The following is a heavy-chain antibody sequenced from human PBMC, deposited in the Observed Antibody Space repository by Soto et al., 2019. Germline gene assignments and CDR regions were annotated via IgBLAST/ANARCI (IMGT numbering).Heavy chain of an antibody. D-gene: IGHD6-13*01. V-gene: IGHV5-51*01. CDR1: GYSFTSYW. CDR2: IYPGDSDT. CDR3: ARPSSSGAFDI. J-gene: IGHJ3*02. Sequence: GGSLRLSCKGSGYSFTSYWIGWVRQMPGKGLEWMGIIYPGDSDTRYSPSFQGQVTISADKSISTAYLQWSSLKASDTAMYYCARPSSSGAFDIWGQGTMVTVSS.